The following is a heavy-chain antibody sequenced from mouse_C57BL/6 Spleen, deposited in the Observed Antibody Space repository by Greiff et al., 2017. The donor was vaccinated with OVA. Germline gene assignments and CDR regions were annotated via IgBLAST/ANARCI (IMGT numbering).Heavy chain of an antibody. CDR3: ARSYDYDYAMDY. D-gene: IGHD2-4*01. J-gene: IGHJ4*01. Sequence: QVQLQQSGPELVKPGASVKISCKASGYAFSSSWMNWVKQRPGKGLEWIGRIYPGDGDTNYNGKFKGKATLTAVKSSSTAYMQLSSLTSEDSAVYFGARSYDYDYAMDYWGQGTSVTVSS. V-gene: IGHV1-82*01. CDR2: IYPGDGDT. CDR1: GYAFSSSW.